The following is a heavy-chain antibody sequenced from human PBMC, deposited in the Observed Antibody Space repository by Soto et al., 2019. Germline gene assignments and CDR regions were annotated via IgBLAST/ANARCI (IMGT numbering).Heavy chain of an antibody. CDR3: TRDGIVVGYYYYYYMDV. D-gene: IGHD2-2*01. V-gene: IGHV3-49*03. CDR2: IRSKAYGGTT. CDR1: GFTFGDYA. J-gene: IGHJ6*03. Sequence: GGSLRLSCTASGFTFGDYAMSWFRQAPGKGLEWVGFIRSKAYGGTTEYAASVKGRFTISRDDSKSIAYLQMNSLKTEDTAVYYCTRDGIVVGYYYYYYMDVWGKGTTVTAP.